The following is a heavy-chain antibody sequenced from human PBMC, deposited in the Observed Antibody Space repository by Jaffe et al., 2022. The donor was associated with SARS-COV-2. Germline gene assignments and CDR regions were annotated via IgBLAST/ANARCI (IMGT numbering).Heavy chain of an antibody. Sequence: QVQLVESGGGVVQPGRSLRLSCAASGFTFSSYGMHWVRQAPGKGLEWVAVIWYDGSNKYYADSVKGRFTISRDNSKNTLYLQMNSLRAEDTAVYYCARGSGYYTGPFDYWGQGTLVTVSS. CDR1: GFTFSSYG. V-gene: IGHV3-33*01. CDR2: IWYDGSNK. D-gene: IGHD3-3*01. J-gene: IGHJ4*02. CDR3: ARGSGYYTGPFDY.